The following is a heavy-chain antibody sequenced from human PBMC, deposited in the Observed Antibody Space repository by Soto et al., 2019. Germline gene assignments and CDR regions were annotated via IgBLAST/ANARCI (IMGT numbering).Heavy chain of an antibody. CDR3: ARDIMVRGLVNWFDP. J-gene: IGHJ5*02. D-gene: IGHD3-10*01. CDR2: IIPIFGTA. V-gene: IGHV1-69*13. CDR1: GGTFSSYA. Sequence: SVKVSCKASGGTFSSYAISWVRQAPGQGLEWMGGIIPIFGTANYAQKFQGRVTITADESTSTAYMELSSLRSEDTAVYYCARDIMVRGLVNWFDPWGQGTLVTVSS.